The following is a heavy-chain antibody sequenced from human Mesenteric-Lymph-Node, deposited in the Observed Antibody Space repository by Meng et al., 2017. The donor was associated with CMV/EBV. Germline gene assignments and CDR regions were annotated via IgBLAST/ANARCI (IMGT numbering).Heavy chain of an antibody. V-gene: IGHV6-1*01. D-gene: IGHD3-10*01. CDR3: ARDNPSYYGFDY. J-gene: IGHJ4*02. Sequence: SQTLSLTCAISGDSVSSDSAAWSWIRQSPSRGLEWLGRTYYRSKWYIDYAVSVKSRIIINPDTSKNQFSLQLNSVTPEDTAVYYCARDNPSYYGFDYWGQGTLVTVSS. CDR1: GDSVSSDSAA. CDR2: TYYRSKWYI.